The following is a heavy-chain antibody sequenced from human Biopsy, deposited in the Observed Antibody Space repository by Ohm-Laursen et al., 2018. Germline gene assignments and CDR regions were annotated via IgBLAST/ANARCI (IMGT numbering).Heavy chain of an antibody. CDR2: VIPISNTA. J-gene: IGHJ4*02. V-gene: IGHV1-69*06. CDR1: GGSFSDYG. Sequence: EASVKVSCKASGGSFSDYGLSWVRQAPGRGLEWMGRVIPISNTANYAQNFQDRLTITADRSTNTAYMELNSLRSEDTAVYFCATLTEDYGASPDSWGQGTLVGVSS. CDR3: ATLTEDYGASPDS. D-gene: IGHD4-17*01.